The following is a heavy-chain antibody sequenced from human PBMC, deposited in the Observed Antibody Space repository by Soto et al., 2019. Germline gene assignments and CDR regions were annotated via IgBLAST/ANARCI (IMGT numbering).Heavy chain of an antibody. V-gene: IGHV3-30-3*01. CDR1: GFTFSSYA. Sequence: GGSLRLSCAASGFTFSSYAMHWVRQAPGKGLEWVAVISYDGSNKYYADSVKGRFTISRDNSKNTLYLQMNSLRAEDTAVYYYARIDPVPDKKAFGAQPNGFDYWGQGTLVTVSS. J-gene: IGHJ4*02. CDR3: ARIDPVPDKKAFGAQPNGFDY. CDR2: ISYDGSNK. D-gene: IGHD3-16*01.